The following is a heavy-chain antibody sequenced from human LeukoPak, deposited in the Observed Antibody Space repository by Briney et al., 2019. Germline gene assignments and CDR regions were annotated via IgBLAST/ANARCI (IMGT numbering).Heavy chain of an antibody. V-gene: IGHV4-59*01. CDR2: IYYSGST. CDR1: GGSISNYY. Sequence: PSETLSLTCTVSGGSISNYYWSWIRQPPGKGLEWIGYIYYSGSTNYNPSLKSRVTISVDTSKNQFSLKLSSVTAADTAVYYCARGYSSSWYTVFDYWGQGTLVTASS. J-gene: IGHJ4*02. D-gene: IGHD6-13*01. CDR3: ARGYSSSWYTVFDY.